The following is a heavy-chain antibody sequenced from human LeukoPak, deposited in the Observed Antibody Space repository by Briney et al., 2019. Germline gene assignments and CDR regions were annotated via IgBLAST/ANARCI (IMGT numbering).Heavy chain of an antibody. CDR3: ARAVGVGRGTYFDL. J-gene: IGHJ2*01. Sequence: SETLSLTCTVSGGSISSYQWSWIRQPPGKGLEWIGNIYYSGSTNYSPSLTSRVTISVDTSKNQFSLKLSSVTAADTAVYYCARAVGVGRGTYFDLWGRGTLVTVSS. V-gene: IGHV4-59*08. D-gene: IGHD1-1*01. CDR2: IYYSGST. CDR1: GGSISSYQ.